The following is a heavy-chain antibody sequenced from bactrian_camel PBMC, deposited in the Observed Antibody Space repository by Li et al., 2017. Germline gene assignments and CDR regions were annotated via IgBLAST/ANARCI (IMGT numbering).Heavy chain of an antibody. CDR3: AARMPGGPSYGPLDEKTFSE. D-gene: IGHD3*01. Sequence: VQLVESGGGSVQAGGSLRLSCASSGLAYRRNFMGWFRQAPGKEREGVAVIRADGRTGYAESVKGRFTILKDNAKNTLYLQMHTLEPEDTATYYCAARMPGGPSYGPLDEKTFSEWGQGTQVTVS. CDR2: IRADGRT. CDR1: GLAYRRNF. V-gene: IGHV3S55*01. J-gene: IGHJ4*01.